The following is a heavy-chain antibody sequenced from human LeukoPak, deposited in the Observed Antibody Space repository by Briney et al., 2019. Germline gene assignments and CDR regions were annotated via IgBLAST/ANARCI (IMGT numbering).Heavy chain of an antibody. J-gene: IGHJ3*02. CDR3: AKAVIRAVRGVLFHAFDI. V-gene: IGHV3-23*01. CDR1: GFTFSSYA. D-gene: IGHD3-10*01. CDR2: ISGIGGST. Sequence: GGSRRLSGAALGFTFSSYAMSWVRQAPGKGLEGGSAISGIGGSTYYADSVKGRFTISRDNSKNALYLQMNSLRAEDTAVYYCAKAVIRAVRGVLFHAFDIWGQGTMVTVSS.